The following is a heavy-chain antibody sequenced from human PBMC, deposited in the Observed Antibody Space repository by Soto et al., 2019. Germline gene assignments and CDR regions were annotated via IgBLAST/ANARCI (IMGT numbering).Heavy chain of an antibody. CDR3: ARDRFASSRSYFDY. D-gene: IGHD6-13*01. J-gene: IGHJ4*02. CDR1: GFTFSSYA. Sequence: QVQLVESGGGVVQPGRSLRLSCAASGFTFSSYAMHWVRQAPGKGLEWVAVISYDGSNKYYADSVKGRFTISRDNSKNTLYLQMNSLRAEDTAVYYCARDRFASSRSYFDYWGQGTLVTVSS. V-gene: IGHV3-30-3*01. CDR2: ISYDGSNK.